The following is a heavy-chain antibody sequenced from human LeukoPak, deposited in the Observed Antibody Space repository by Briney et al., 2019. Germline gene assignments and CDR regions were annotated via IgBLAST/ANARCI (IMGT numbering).Heavy chain of an antibody. CDR2: IKPDGGET. J-gene: IGHJ4*02. CDR1: GFSFTTYW. CDR3: ARDYN. Sequence: PGGSLRLSCGASGFSFTTYWMAWVRQAPGKGLEWVANIKPDGGETYYLDSVKGRFTISRDNAKSSLYLQMNSLRAEDTAVYYCARDYNLGQGTLVTVSS. V-gene: IGHV3-7*01.